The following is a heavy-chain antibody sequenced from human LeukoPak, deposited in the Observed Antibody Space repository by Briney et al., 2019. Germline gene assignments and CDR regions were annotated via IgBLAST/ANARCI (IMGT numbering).Heavy chain of an antibody. CDR1: GFTFSSYG. V-gene: IGHV3-23*01. D-gene: IGHD3-22*01. Sequence: GGSLRLSCAASGFTFSSYGMNWVRQAPGKGLEWVSGISGDAGRTYYADSVKGRFTIYRDNSKNTLYMQMNSLRAEDTAVYYCARVVIVSGSKGNSFDRSGYYSWFDPWGQGTRVIVSS. CDR2: ISGDAGRT. CDR3: ARVVIVSGSKGNSFDRSGYYSWFDP. J-gene: IGHJ5*02.